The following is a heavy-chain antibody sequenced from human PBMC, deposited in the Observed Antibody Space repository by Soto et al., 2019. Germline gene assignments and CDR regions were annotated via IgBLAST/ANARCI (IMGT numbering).Heavy chain of an antibody. V-gene: IGHV3-74*01. CDR2: INSDGSST. D-gene: IGHD2-2*01. Sequence: EVQLVESGGALVQPGGSLRLSCAASGFTFSNYWMHWVRQAPGKGLVWVSRINSDGSSTNYADSAKGRFTISRDNTKNTLDLQMNSLRAEDTAVYYCARVETCSSTSCYSVFDYWGQGTLVTVSS. CDR3: ARVETCSSTSCYSVFDY. CDR1: GFTFSNYW. J-gene: IGHJ4*02.